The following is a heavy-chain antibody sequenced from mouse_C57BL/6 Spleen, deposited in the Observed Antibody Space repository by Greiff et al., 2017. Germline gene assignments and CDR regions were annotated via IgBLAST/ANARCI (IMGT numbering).Heavy chain of an antibody. J-gene: IGHJ1*03. V-gene: IGHV1-26*01. D-gene: IGHD2-5*01. CDR3: ADYSKTNWYFDV. CDR2: INPNNGGT. CDR1: GYTFTDYY. Sequence: EVQLQQSGPELVKPGASVKISCKASGYTFTDYYMNWVKQSHGKSLEWIGDINPNNGGTSYNQKFKGKATLTVDKSSSTAYMELRSLTSEDSAVYYCADYSKTNWYFDVWGTGTTVTVSS.